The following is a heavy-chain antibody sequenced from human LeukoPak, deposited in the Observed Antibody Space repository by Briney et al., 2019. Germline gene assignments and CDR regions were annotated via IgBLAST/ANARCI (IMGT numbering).Heavy chain of an antibody. CDR3: ARGGRSSGWFQDLDY. Sequence: PSETLSLTCAVYGGSFSGYYWSWIRQPPGKGLEWIGEINHSGSTNYNPSLKSRVTISVDTSKNQFSLKLSSVTAADTAVYYCARGGRSSGWFQDLDYWGQGTLVTVSS. CDR2: INHSGST. CDR1: GGSFSGYY. D-gene: IGHD6-19*01. V-gene: IGHV4-34*01. J-gene: IGHJ4*02.